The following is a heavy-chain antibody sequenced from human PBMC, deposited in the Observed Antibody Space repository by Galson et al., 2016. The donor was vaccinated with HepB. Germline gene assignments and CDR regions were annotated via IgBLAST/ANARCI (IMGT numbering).Heavy chain of an antibody. CDR2: IWYDGSNK. Sequence: RLSCAASGFTFSSHGMHWVRQAPGKGLEWVAVIWYDGSNKYYTESVKGRFSISRDNSKNTLFLQMNSLRAEDTAIYYCARDGYKWNDGTYYFDYWGQGALVTVSS. V-gene: IGHV3-33*01. D-gene: IGHD1-20*01. CDR1: GFTFSSHG. J-gene: IGHJ4*02. CDR3: ARDGYKWNDGTYYFDY.